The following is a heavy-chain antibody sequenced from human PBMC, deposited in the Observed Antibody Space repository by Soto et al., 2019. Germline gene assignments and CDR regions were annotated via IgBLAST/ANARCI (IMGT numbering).Heavy chain of an antibody. D-gene: IGHD3-3*01. J-gene: IGHJ6*02. CDR1: GYTFTTYD. V-gene: IGHV1-8*01. Sequence: ASVKVSCKASGYTFTTYDINWVRQAPGQGLEWLGWMDPNSGSTGYAQNFQGRITMTRNISRSTAHMELGSLQSEDTAVYYCARERKFDFWRKGLDVWGQGTTVTVSS. CDR2: MDPNSGST. CDR3: ARERKFDFWRKGLDV.